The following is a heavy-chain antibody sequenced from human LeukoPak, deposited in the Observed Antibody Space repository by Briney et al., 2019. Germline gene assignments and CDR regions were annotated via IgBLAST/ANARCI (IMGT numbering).Heavy chain of an antibody. CDR2: IYPTGST. J-gene: IGHJ4*02. D-gene: IGHD1-26*01. V-gene: IGHV4-61*02. Sequence: PSETLSLTCTVSSGSISSGSHYWNWIRQPAGKGLEWIGRIYPTGSTNYNPSLTSRVTISVDTSKNQFSLRLTSVTAADTAVYYCARDRDSIVGATEFDFWGLGTPVTVSS. CDR3: ARDRDSIVGATEFDF. CDR1: SGSISSGSHY.